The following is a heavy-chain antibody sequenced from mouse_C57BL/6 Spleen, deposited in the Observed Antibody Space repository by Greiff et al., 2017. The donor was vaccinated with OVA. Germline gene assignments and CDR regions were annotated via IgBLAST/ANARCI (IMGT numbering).Heavy chain of an antibody. Sequence: VQLQQPGTELVKPGASVKLSCKASGYTFTSYWMHWVKQRPGQGLEWIGNINPSNGGTNYNEKFKSKATLTVDKSSSTAYMQLSSLTSADSAVYYCAGEVIYYGYDGAWLAYWGQGTLVTVSA. V-gene: IGHV1-53*01. CDR3: AGEVIYYGYDGAWLAY. D-gene: IGHD2-2*01. CDR1: GYTFTSYW. J-gene: IGHJ3*01. CDR2: INPSNGGT.